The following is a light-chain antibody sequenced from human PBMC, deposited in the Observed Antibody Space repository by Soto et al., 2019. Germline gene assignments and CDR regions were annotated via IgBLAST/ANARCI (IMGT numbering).Light chain of an antibody. CDR1: QSIGLA. J-gene: IGKJ3*01. CDR2: DAS. Sequence: EIVLTQSPATLSLSPGERATLSCRASQSIGLAIAWYQHKPGQAPRLLIFDASQRATGIPARFRGSGSGPDFTLTISRLEPEDFAVYYCQQYGSSLFSSGPGTKVDIK. V-gene: IGKV3-20*01. CDR3: QQYGSSLFS.